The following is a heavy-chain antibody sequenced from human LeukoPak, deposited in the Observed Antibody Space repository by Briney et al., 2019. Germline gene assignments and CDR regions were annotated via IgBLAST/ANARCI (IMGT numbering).Heavy chain of an antibody. Sequence: SVKVSCKASGGTFSSYAISWVRQAPGQGLEWMGRIIPILGIANYAQKFQGRVTITADKSTSTAYMELSSLRSEDTAVYYCARCSSSWYYFDYWGQGTLVTVSS. V-gene: IGHV1-69*04. CDR2: IIPILGIA. J-gene: IGHJ4*02. CDR3: ARCSSSWYYFDY. D-gene: IGHD6-13*01. CDR1: GGTFSSYA.